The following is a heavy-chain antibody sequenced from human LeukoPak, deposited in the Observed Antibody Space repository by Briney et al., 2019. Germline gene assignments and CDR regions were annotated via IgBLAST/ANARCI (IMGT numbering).Heavy chain of an antibody. V-gene: IGHV3-49*04. CDR1: GFTFGDYA. J-gene: IGHJ4*02. CDR3: TRAGYCSSTSCYGDDDY. Sequence: GGSLRLSCTASGFTFGDYAMSWVRQAPGKGLEWVGFIRSKAYGGTTEYAASVKGRSTISRDDSKSIAYLQMNSLKTEDTAVYYCTRAGYCSSTSCYGDDDYWGQGTLVTVSS. CDR2: IRSKAYGGTT. D-gene: IGHD2-2*01.